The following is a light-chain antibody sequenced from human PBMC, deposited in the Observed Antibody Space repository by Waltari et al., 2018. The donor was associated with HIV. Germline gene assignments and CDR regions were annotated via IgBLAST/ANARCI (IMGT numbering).Light chain of an antibody. V-gene: IGLV2-11*01. CDR2: DVT. J-gene: IGLJ3*02. CDR1: SSDVGASNY. CDR3: CSYAGNYTGV. Sequence: QSALTQPRSVSGSPGQSVTISCTGTSSDVGASNYVSWYQQHPGKAPKLIIYDVTRRPSGLPDRFSGSKSGNTAYLTISGLQAEDEADYYCCSYAGNYTGVFGGGTKLTVL.